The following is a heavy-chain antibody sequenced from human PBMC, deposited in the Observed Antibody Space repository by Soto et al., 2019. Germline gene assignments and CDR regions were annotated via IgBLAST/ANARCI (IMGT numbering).Heavy chain of an antibody. J-gene: IGHJ4*02. V-gene: IGHV3-30*18. Sequence: GGSLRLSCAASGFTFSSYAMHWVRQAPGKGLEWVAVISYDGSAKYYADSVKGRFTISRDNSKNTLYLQMNSLRAEDTAVYHCAKTSADYDVTGHPDHWGQGTLVTVSS. CDR2: ISYDGSAK. CDR3: AKTSADYDVTGHPDH. D-gene: IGHD3-22*01. CDR1: GFTFSSYA.